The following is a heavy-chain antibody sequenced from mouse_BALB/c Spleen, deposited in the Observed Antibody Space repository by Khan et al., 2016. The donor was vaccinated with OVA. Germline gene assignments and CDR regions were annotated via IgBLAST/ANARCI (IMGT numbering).Heavy chain of an antibody. CDR1: GCTFTDYS. CDR2: ISPGSGDT. J-gene: IGHJ3*01. Sequence: QVRLQQSGAELARPGASVKLSCKASGCTFTDYSINWVKQRTGQGLEWIGEISPGSGDTSYNETFKGKATLTADQSSTTAYMQLSSLTAEASAVYVCARRNYFGYTFAYWGQGTLVTVSA. V-gene: IGHV1-77*01. D-gene: IGHD1-2*01. CDR3: ARRNYFGYTFAY.